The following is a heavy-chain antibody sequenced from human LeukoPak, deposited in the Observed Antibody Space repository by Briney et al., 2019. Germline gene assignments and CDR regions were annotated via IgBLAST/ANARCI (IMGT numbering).Heavy chain of an antibody. V-gene: IGHV3-30*02. Sequence: GGSLRLSCAASGFTFSSYGMHWVRQAPGKGLEWVAFISYDGSVKYYGDSVQGRFTISRDNSKNTLYLQMNSLRVEDTAMYYCAKDLTYTYASGSSPTTLSWGQGTTVIVSS. CDR1: GFTFSSYG. J-gene: IGHJ3*01. CDR3: AKDLTYTYASGSSPTTLS. CDR2: ISYDGSVK. D-gene: IGHD3-10*01.